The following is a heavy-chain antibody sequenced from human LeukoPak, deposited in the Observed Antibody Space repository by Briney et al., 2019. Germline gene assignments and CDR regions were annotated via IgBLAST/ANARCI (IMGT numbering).Heavy chain of an antibody. Sequence: GGSLRLSCAASGFTFSSYAMSWVRQAPGKGLEWVSAISGSGGSTYYADSVKGRFTISRDNAQNSLYLQMNSLRAEDTAVYFCARDIGYHTFDYWGQGTLVTVSS. J-gene: IGHJ4*02. CDR2: ISGSGGST. CDR3: ARDIGYHTFDY. CDR1: GFTFSSYA. D-gene: IGHD5-12*01. V-gene: IGHV3-23*01.